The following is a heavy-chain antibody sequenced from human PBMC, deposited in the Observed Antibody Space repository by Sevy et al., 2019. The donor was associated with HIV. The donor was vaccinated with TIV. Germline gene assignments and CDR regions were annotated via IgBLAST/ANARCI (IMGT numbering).Heavy chain of an antibody. Sequence: GGSLRLSCAASGFTFSSYGMHWVRQAPGKGLEWVAVIWYDGSNKYYADSVKGRFTISRDNSKNTLYLQMNSLGAEDTAVYYCARVFGNCGGDCYSHFYYYYYYMDVWGKGTTVTVSS. J-gene: IGHJ6*03. CDR1: GFTFSSYG. CDR2: IWYDGSNK. D-gene: IGHD2-21*02. V-gene: IGHV3-33*01. CDR3: ARVFGNCGGDCYSHFYYYYYYMDV.